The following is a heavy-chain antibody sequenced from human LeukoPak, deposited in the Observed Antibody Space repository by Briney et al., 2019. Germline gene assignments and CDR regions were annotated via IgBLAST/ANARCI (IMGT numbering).Heavy chain of an antibody. V-gene: IGHV3-23*01. CDR2: ISGSGGST. J-gene: IGHJ4*02. Sequence: GGSLRLSCAASGFTFSTYSLNWVRQAPGKGLEWVSAISGSGGSTYYADSVKGRFTISRDNSKNTLYLQMNSLRAEDTAVYYCAKVAGDSLFSPFDYWGQGTLVTVSS. CDR3: AKVAGDSLFSPFDY. D-gene: IGHD7-27*01. CDR1: GFTFSTYS.